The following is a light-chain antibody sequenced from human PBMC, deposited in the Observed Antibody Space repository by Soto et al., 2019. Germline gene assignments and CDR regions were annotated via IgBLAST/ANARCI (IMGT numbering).Light chain of an antibody. J-gene: IGLJ1*01. CDR2: DVY. CDR3: SSYAGSYTHV. V-gene: IGLV2-11*01. CDR1: SSDVGGYNH. Sequence: QSALTQPRSVSGSRGQSVTISCTGTSSDVGGYNHVSWHQHHPREAPKLLIFDVYKRPSGVPDRFSGSKSGNTASLTISGLQAEDEADYYCSSYAGSYTHVFGTGTKVTVL.